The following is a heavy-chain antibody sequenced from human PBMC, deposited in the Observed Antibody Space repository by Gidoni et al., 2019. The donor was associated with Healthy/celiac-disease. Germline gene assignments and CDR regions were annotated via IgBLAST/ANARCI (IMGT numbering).Heavy chain of an antibody. V-gene: IGHV4-39*01. J-gene: IGHJ3*02. CDR3: ARGGSSWYGVAFDI. Sequence: QLQLQESGPGLVKPSETLSLTCTVSGGSISSSSYYWGWIRQPPGKGLEWIGSIYYSGSTYYNPSLKSRVTISVDTSKNQFSLKLSSVTAADTAVYYCARGGSSWYGVAFDIWGQGTMVTVSS. CDR2: IYYSGST. CDR1: GGSISSSSYY. D-gene: IGHD6-13*01.